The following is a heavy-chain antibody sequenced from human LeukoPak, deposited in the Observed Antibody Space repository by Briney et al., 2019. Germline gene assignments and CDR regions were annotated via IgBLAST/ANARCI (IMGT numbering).Heavy chain of an antibody. V-gene: IGHV4-34*01. J-gene: IGHJ4*02. CDR3: ARDYCSGGSCFTLGY. D-gene: IGHD2-15*01. Sequence: SETLSLTCAVYGGSFSGYYWSWIRQPPGKGLEWIGEINHSGSTNYNPSLKSRVTISVDTSKNQFSLKLSSVPAADTAVYYCARDYCSGGSCFTLGYWGQGTLVTVSS. CDR2: INHSGST. CDR1: GGSFSGYY.